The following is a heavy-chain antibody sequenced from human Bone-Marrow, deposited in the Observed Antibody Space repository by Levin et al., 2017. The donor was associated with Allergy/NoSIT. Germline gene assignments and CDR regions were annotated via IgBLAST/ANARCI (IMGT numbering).Heavy chain of an antibody. V-gene: IGHV4-59*01. J-gene: IGHJ6*02. D-gene: IGHD1-26*01. CDR2: MYYSGNT. Sequence: PSETLSLTCTVSGGSISSYYWSWIRQPPGKGLEWIGCMYYSGNTKYNPSLKSRVTISLDTSKNQFSLKLSSVTAADTAVYYCARDRGILGDTNYCYGMDGWGLGTTVTVSS. CDR1: GGSISSYY. CDR3: ARDRGILGDTNYCYGMDG.